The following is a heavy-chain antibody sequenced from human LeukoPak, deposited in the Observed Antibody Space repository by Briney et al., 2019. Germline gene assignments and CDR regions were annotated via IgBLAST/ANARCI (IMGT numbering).Heavy chain of an antibody. CDR2: INPNGGDT. D-gene: IGHD2-2*01. CDR3: ARANFLYCSSTTCLFDY. Sequence: GASVKVSYKASGYTFTDYYMHWVRQAPGQGFEWMGWINPNGGDTNYAQKFQGRVTMTRDTSISTAHMELSRLRSDDTAVYYCARANFLYCSSTTCLFDYWGQGTLVIVSS. V-gene: IGHV1-2*02. J-gene: IGHJ4*02. CDR1: GYTFTDYY.